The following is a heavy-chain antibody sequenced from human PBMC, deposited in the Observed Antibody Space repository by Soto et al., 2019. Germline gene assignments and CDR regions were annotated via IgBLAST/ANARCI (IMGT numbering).Heavy chain of an antibody. Sequence: GESLKISCKGSGYSFTSYWIGWVRQMPGKGLEWMGIIYPGDSDTRYSPSFQGQVTISADKSISTAYLQWSSLKASDTAMYYCARHRLKQYCSGGSCLRDYYYGMDVWGQGTTVTVSS. J-gene: IGHJ6*02. V-gene: IGHV5-51*01. CDR2: IYPGDSDT. D-gene: IGHD2-15*01. CDR1: GYSFTSYW. CDR3: ARHRLKQYCSGGSCLRDYYYGMDV.